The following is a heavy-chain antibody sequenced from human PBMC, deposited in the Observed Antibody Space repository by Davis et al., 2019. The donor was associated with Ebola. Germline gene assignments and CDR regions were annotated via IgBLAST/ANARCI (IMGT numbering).Heavy chain of an antibody. D-gene: IGHD3-10*01. CDR2: ISYDGSNK. CDR3: AKSRGAYYYYGMDV. Sequence: GESLKISCAASGFTFSSYGMHWVRQAPGKGLEWVAVISYDGSNKYYADSVKGRFTISRDNSKNTLYLQMNSLRAEDTAVYYCAKSRGAYYYYGMDVWGQGTTVTVSS. V-gene: IGHV3-30*18. CDR1: GFTFSSYG. J-gene: IGHJ6*02.